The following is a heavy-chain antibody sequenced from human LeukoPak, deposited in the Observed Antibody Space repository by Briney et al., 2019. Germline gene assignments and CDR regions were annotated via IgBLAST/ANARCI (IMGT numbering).Heavy chain of an antibody. J-gene: IGHJ4*02. CDR2: ISSSSSTI. Sequence: GGSLRLSCAASGFTFSSYSMNWVRQAPGKGLEWVSYISSSSSTIYYADSVKGRFTISRDNAKNSLYLQMNSLRAEDTAVYYCARSKAWSYDDYWGQGTLVTVSS. CDR3: ARSKAWSYDDY. D-gene: IGHD1-26*01. V-gene: IGHV3-48*04. CDR1: GFTFSSYS.